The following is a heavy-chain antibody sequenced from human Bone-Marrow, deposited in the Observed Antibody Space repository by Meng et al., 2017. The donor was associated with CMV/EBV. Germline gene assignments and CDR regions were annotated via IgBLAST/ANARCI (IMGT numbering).Heavy chain of an antibody. Sequence: GGSLRLSCAASGFTFSSYWMHWVRQAPGKGLVWVSRINSDGSSTSYADSVKGRFTISRDNAKNTLYLQMNSLRAEDTAVYYCASSYYDFWSGPYAFDIWGQGTMVTVSS. V-gene: IGHV3-74*01. J-gene: IGHJ3*02. D-gene: IGHD3-3*01. CDR3: ASSYYDFWSGPYAFDI. CDR1: GFTFSSYW. CDR2: INSDGSST.